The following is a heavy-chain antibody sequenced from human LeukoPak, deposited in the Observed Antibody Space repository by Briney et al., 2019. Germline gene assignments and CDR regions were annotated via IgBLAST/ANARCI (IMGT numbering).Heavy chain of an antibody. CDR3: QRDGAVSGTSDWYFDL. D-gene: IGHD3-10*01. J-gene: IGHJ2*01. CDR2: IKPTGGRK. V-gene: IGHV1-46*01. Sequence: ASLKVSCKASGYTFSNYNMHWVRQAPGQGLEWMGLIKPTGGRKNYAQRFQGSITMTRDTPTSPIYMELSTLTSKEPAGYYCQRDGAVSGTSDWYFDLWGHGTLVTVPS. CDR1: GYTFSNYN.